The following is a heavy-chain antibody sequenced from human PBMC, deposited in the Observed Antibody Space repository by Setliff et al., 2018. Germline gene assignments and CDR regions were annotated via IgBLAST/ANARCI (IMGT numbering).Heavy chain of an antibody. J-gene: IGHJ3*02. Sequence: GESLRLSCAGSGFTVSGNYMHWVRQAPGKGLGWVSVIYTGGNTFYADSVKGRFTISRDNSKNTLYLQMNSLRAEDTAVYYCAKDGQQEAPYAFDMWGQGTMVTVSS. CDR3: AKDGQQEAPYAFDM. CDR1: GFTVSGNY. CDR2: IYTGGNT. V-gene: IGHV3-53*05. D-gene: IGHD6-13*01.